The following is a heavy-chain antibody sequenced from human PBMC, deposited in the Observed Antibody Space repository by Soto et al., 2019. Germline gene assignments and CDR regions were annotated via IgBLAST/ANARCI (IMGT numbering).Heavy chain of an antibody. J-gene: IGHJ4*02. Sequence: ASVKVSCKASGDTFSFYTINWVRQAPGLGLEWVGRINPILSMSNYAQKFQGRVMMTADKSTNTAYMELRSLRSEDTAMYFCATSYGSGYRAFDSWGQGALVTV. CDR3: ATSYGSGYRAFDS. V-gene: IGHV1-69*02. CDR2: INPILSMS. CDR1: GDTFSFYT. D-gene: IGHD3-10*01.